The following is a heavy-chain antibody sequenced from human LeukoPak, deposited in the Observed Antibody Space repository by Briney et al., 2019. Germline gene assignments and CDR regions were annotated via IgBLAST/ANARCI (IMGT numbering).Heavy chain of an antibody. CDR1: GGSISSYY. J-gene: IGHJ6*02. D-gene: IGHD3-3*01. V-gene: IGHV4-59*01. Sequence: SETLSLTCTVSGGSISSYYWSWIRQPPGKGLEWIGYIYYSGSTNYNPSLKSRVTISVDTSKNQFSLKLSSVTAADTAVYYCARERFLEHSSSGMDVWAKGPRSPSH. CDR2: IYYSGST. CDR3: ARERFLEHSSSGMDV.